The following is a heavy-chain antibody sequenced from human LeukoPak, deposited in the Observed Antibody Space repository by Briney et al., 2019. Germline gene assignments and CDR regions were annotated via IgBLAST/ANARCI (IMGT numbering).Heavy chain of an antibody. CDR2: ISSSSSYI. D-gene: IGHD3-10*01. J-gene: IGHJ4*02. CDR3: ARAVDYGSGSYLYYFDY. CDR1: GFTFNTYW. Sequence: GGSLRLSCAASGFTFNTYWMHWVRQAPGKGLEWVSSISSSSSYIYYADSVKGRFTISRDNAKNSLYLQMNSLRAEDTAVYYCARAVDYGSGSYLYYFDYWGQGTLVTVSS. V-gene: IGHV3-21*01.